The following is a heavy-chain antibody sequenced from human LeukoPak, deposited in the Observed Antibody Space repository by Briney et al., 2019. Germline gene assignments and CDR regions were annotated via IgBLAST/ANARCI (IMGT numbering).Heavy chain of an antibody. J-gene: IGHJ5*02. Sequence: GGSLRLSCEASGFTFSDYYMSWIRQAPGKGLEWVSYISSSGDNTIHADSVKGRFTISRDNAKNSLYLQMNSLRDEDTAVYYCVGSTCLRGGYCSTNPWGQGTLVTVSS. CDR3: VGSTCLRGGYCSTNP. V-gene: IGHV3-11*03. D-gene: IGHD2-2*01. CDR1: GFTFSDYY. CDR2: ISSSGDNT.